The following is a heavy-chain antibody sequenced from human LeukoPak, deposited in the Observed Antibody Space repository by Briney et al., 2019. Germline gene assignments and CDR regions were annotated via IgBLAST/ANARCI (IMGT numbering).Heavy chain of an antibody. Sequence: KPSETLSLTCTVSGGSISSYYWSWIRQPAGKGLEWIGRIYTSGSTNYNPSLKSRVTMSVDTSKNQFSLKLSSVTAADTAVYYCATGYYYDSSGYYYEDYWGPGTLVTVSS. CDR2: IYTSGST. J-gene: IGHJ4*02. D-gene: IGHD3-22*01. V-gene: IGHV4-4*07. CDR3: ATGYYYDSSGYYYEDY. CDR1: GGSISSYY.